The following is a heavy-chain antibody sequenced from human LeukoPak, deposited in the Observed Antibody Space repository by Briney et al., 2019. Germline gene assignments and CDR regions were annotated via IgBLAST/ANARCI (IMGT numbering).Heavy chain of an antibody. CDR2: IYYSGST. CDR1: GGSISSSSYY. CDR3: ATTYSSGWFYYFDY. Sequence: PSETLSLTCTVSGGSISSSSYYWGWIRQPPGKGLEWIGSIYYSGSTYYNPSLKSRVTISVDTSKNQFSLKLSSVTAADTAVYYCATTYSSGWFYYFDYWAREPWSPSPQ. V-gene: IGHV4-39*01. D-gene: IGHD6-19*01. J-gene: IGHJ4*02.